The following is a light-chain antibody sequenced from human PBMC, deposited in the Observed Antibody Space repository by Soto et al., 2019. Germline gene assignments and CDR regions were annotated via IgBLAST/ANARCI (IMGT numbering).Light chain of an antibody. V-gene: IGKV3-20*01. CDR2: GAS. CDR3: QHYINSPLT. CDR1: QSVSSTY. Sequence: EIVLTQSPGTLSLXXXXXXXXXXXXSQSVSSTYLAWYQQKPGQAPRLLIYGASSRATGVPDRFSGSGSGADFTLTISRLEPEDFAVYYCQHYINSPLTFGGGTKVDIK. J-gene: IGKJ4*01.